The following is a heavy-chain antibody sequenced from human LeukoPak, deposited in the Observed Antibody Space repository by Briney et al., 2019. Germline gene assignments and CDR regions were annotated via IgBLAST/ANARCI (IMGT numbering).Heavy chain of an antibody. D-gene: IGHD6-6*01. V-gene: IGHV5-51*01. Sequence: GESLKISCKDPGNPFTTPLIVWVRQIPGKGLEWIGIIYPGDSETKYSPSFQGQVTISVDKSISTAFPQWSSLKASDTAIYYCARPKYSSSLAFDYWGQGTPVTLSP. CDR1: GNPFTTPL. CDR3: ARPKYSSSLAFDY. J-gene: IGHJ4*02. CDR2: IYPGDSET.